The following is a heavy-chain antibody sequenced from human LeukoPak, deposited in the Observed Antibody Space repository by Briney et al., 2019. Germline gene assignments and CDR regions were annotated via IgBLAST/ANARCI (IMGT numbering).Heavy chain of an antibody. CDR3: AGIATGFNWFDP. CDR1: AGSFSGYY. J-gene: IGHJ5*02. D-gene: IGHD6-13*01. CDR2: VNHSGST. V-gene: IGHV4-34*01. Sequence: SETLSLTCAVYAGSFSGYYWSWIRQPPGKGLEWIGEVNHSGSTNYNTSLKSRVTISVDTSKNQFSLKLSSVTAADTAVYYCAGIATGFNWFDPWGQGTLVTVSS.